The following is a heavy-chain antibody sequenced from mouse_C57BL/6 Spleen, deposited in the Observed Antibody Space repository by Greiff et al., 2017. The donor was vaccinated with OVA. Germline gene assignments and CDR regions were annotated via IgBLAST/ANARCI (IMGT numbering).Heavy chain of an antibody. J-gene: IGHJ1*03. CDR1: GYTFTSYD. CDR3: ARTHYYGSSYWYFDV. D-gene: IGHD1-1*01. V-gene: IGHV1-85*01. CDR2: IDPRDGST. Sequence: QVQLQQPGPELVKPGASVKLSCKASGYTFTSYDINWVKQRPGQGLEWIGWIDPRDGSTKYNEKFKGKATLTVDTSSSTAYSELPSLTSEDSAFYFCARTHYYGSSYWYFDVWGTGTTVTVSS.